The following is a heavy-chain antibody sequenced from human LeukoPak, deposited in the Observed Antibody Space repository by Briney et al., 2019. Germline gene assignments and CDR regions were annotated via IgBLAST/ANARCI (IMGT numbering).Heavy chain of an antibody. J-gene: IGHJ6*02. V-gene: IGHV3-33*01. CDR1: GFPFSNYA. Sequence: GGSLRLSCAASGFPFSNYAMHWVRQDPGKGLEWVAVIWYDGSDKYYGESLKGRFTISRDNSKNTLYLQMNSLRAEDSAVYYCARGPPWDFWTYDYYYYGMDVWGQGTTVTVSS. CDR2: IWYDGSDK. D-gene: IGHD3/OR15-3a*01. CDR3: ARGPPWDFWTYDYYYYGMDV.